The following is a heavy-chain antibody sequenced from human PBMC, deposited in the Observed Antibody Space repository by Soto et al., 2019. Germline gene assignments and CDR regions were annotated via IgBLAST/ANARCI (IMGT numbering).Heavy chain of an antibody. CDR2: ISTYNGNT. D-gene: IGHD2-2*01. CDR1: GYTFTSFG. V-gene: IGHV1-18*04. J-gene: IGHJ5*02. CDR3: AISYSTIACFDP. Sequence: ASVKVSCKASGYTFTSFGISWVRQAPGQGLEWMGWISTYNGNTNYAQKVQGRVTMTTDTSTSTAYMELRSLRSDDTAVYYCAISYSTIACFDPWGQATLVTVSS.